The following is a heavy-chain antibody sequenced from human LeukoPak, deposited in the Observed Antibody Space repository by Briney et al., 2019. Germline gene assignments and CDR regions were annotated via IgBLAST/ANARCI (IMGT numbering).Heavy chain of an antibody. J-gene: IGHJ4*02. CDR3: ARVRSDWLTFDY. D-gene: IGHD3-9*01. V-gene: IGHV3-53*01. Sequence: PGGSLRLSCAASGFTVSSNYMSWVRQAPGMGLEWVSVIYSGGSTYYADSVKGRFTISRDNSKNTLYLQMNSLRAEDTAVYYCARVRSDWLTFDYWGQGTLVTVSS. CDR1: GFTVSSNY. CDR2: IYSGGST.